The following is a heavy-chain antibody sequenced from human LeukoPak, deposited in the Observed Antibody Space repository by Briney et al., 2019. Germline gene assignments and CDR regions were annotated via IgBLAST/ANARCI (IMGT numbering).Heavy chain of an antibody. CDR2: ISGSCGST. J-gene: IGHJ4*02. D-gene: IGHD6-19*01. Sequence: GGSLRLSCAASGFTFSSYAMSWVRQAPEKGLEWVSAISGSCGSTYYADSVKGRFTISRDNSKNTLYLQMNSLRAEDTAVYYCAKWSQWLVPYYFDYWGQGTLVTVSS. V-gene: IGHV3-23*01. CDR1: GFTFSSYA. CDR3: AKWSQWLVPYYFDY.